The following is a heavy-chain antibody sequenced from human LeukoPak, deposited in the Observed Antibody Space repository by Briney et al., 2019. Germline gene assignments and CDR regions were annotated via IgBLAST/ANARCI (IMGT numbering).Heavy chain of an antibody. D-gene: IGHD1-26*01. CDR3: AKDWGYSGSYSRVGNDAFDI. J-gene: IGHJ3*02. CDR1: GFTFSSYA. Sequence: PGGSLRLSCAASGFTFSSYAMSWVRQAPGKGLEWVSAISGSGGSTYYADSVKGRFTISRDNSKNTLYLQMNSLRAEDTAVYYCAKDWGYSGSYSRVGNDAFDIWGQGTMVTVSS. V-gene: IGHV3-23*01. CDR2: ISGSGGST.